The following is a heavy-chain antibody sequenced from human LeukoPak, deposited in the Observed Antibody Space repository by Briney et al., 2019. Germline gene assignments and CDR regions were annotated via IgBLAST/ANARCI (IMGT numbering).Heavy chain of an antibody. Sequence: VASVKVSCKASGYTFTSYDINWVRQATGQGLEWMGWMNPNSGNTGYAQKFQGRVTMTRNTSISTAYMELSSLRSEDTAVYYCARYYYDSSGHQFPEDNWFDPWGQGTLVTVSS. D-gene: IGHD3-22*01. V-gene: IGHV1-8*01. CDR1: GYTFTSYD. CDR3: ARYYYDSSGHQFPEDNWFDP. CDR2: MNPNSGNT. J-gene: IGHJ5*02.